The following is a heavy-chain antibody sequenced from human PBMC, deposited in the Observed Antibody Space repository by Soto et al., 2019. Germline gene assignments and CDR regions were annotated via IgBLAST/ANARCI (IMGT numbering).Heavy chain of an antibody. CDR3: TTGWSSKDY. CDR2: IKSKADGGTT. D-gene: IGHD3-3*01. CDR1: GFIFSNAW. V-gene: IGHV3-15*01. Sequence: LRLSCAASGFIFSNAWMSWVRQAPGKGLGWVGRIKSKADGGTTNYAAPVKGRFNISRDGSKNTLYLQMNGLKTEDTAVYYCTTGWSSKDYWGQGTLVTVSS. J-gene: IGHJ4*02.